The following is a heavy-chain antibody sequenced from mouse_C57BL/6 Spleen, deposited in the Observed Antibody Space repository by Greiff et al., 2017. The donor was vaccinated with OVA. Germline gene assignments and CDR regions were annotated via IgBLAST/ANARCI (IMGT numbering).Heavy chain of an antibody. J-gene: IGHJ3*01. Sequence: QVQLQQSGPELVKPGASVKISCKASGYGFSSSWMNWVKQRPGKGLEWIGRIYPGDGDTNYNGKFKGKATLTADKSSSTAYMQLSSLTSEDSAVYFCASIYYDYDARFAYWGQGTLVTVSA. CDR2: IYPGDGDT. V-gene: IGHV1-82*01. CDR3: ASIYYDYDARFAY. CDR1: GYGFSSSW. D-gene: IGHD2-4*01.